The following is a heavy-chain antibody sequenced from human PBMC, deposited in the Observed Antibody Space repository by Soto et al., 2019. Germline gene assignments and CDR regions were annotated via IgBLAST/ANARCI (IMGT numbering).Heavy chain of an antibody. Sequence: QVQLVESGGGVVQPGRSLRLSCAASGFTFSSYAMHWVRQAPGKGLEWVAVISYDGSNKYYADSVKGRFTISRDNSKNTVYLQMNSLRAEDTAVYYCAREGDYDFWSGSAVYYFDYWGQGTLVTVSS. CDR1: GFTFSSYA. J-gene: IGHJ4*02. CDR2: ISYDGSNK. CDR3: AREGDYDFWSGSAVYYFDY. V-gene: IGHV3-30-3*01. D-gene: IGHD3-3*01.